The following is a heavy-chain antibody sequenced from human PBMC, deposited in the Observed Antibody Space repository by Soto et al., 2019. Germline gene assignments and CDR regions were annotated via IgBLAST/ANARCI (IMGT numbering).Heavy chain of an antibody. CDR3: ARESEDLTSNFDY. CDR1: GFTFTRYS. CDR2: ISSTTNYI. Sequence: PGGSLRLSCAASGFTFTRYSMNRVRQAPGRGLEWVSSISSTTNYIYYGDSMKGRFTISRDNAKNSLYLEMNSLRAEDTAVYYCARESEDLTSNFDYWGQGTLVTV. V-gene: IGHV3-21*06. J-gene: IGHJ4*02.